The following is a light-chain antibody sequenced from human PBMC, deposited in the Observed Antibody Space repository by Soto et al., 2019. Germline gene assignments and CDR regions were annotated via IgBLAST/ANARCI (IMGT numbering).Light chain of an antibody. CDR2: EVN. CDR1: SSDVGGYNY. CDR3: SSYADSMVI. Sequence: QSVLTQPPSASGSPGQSVTISCTGTSSDVGGYNYVSWYQQHPGKAPKLMIYEVNKRSSGVPDRFSGSKSGNTASLTVSGLQAEDEDDYYCSSYADSMVIFGGGTQLTVL. J-gene: IGLJ2*01. V-gene: IGLV2-8*01.